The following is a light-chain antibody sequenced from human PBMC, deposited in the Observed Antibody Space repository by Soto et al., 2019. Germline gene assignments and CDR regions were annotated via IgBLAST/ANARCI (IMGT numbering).Light chain of an antibody. CDR1: SSDVGGYNY. J-gene: IGLJ1*01. CDR3: CSYSPRNTSPVA. V-gene: IGLV2-14*03. CDR2: DVS. Sequence: QSALTQPASVSGSPGQSITISCTGTSSDVGGYNYVSWYQHHPGKAPKLMIYDVSNRPSGVSNRFSGSKSGNTASLTISGPQPEDGADYSCCSYSPRNTSPVAFGTGTKVTVL.